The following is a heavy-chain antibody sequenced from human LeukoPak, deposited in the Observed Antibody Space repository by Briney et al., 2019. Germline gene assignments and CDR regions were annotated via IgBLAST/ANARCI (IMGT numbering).Heavy chain of an antibody. J-gene: IGHJ4*02. CDR2: MNPNSGNT. D-gene: IGHD3-22*01. V-gene: IGHV1-8*01. Sequence: GASVKVSCKASGYTFTSYDINWVRQATGQGLEWMGWMNPNSGNTGYAQKFQGRVTMTRNTSISTAYMELSSLRPEDTAVYYCARRGYYYDSSGYYYVSWGQGTLVTVSS. CDR3: ARRGYYYDSSGYYYVS. CDR1: GYTFTSYD.